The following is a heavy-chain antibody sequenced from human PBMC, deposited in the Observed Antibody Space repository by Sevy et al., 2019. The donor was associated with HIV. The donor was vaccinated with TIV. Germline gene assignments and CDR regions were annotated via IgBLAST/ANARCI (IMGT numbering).Heavy chain of an antibody. CDR1: GFTFSSYA. Sequence: GGSLRLSCSASGFTFSSYAMHWVRQAPGKGLEYVSAISSNGGSTNYVDSVKGRCTISRDNSKNTLYLQMGSLRAEDTAVYYCVVSRITMIVVVIVFDYWGQRTLVTVSS. CDR3: VVSRITMIVVVIVFDY. D-gene: IGHD3-22*01. V-gene: IGHV3-64D*06. CDR2: ISSNGGST. J-gene: IGHJ4*02.